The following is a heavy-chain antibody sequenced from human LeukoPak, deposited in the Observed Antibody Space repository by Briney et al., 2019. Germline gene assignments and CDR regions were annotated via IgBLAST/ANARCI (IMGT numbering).Heavy chain of an antibody. J-gene: IGHJ4*02. D-gene: IGHD6-13*01. CDR3: ARQKASSSWYYFDL. CDR1: GGSISSSNYY. Sequence: SETLSLTCTVSGGSISSSNYYWGWIRQPPGKGLEWIGGLYYTGSTYSHPSLKSRVTVSVDTSKNQFSLKLSSVTAADTALYFCARQKASSSWYYFDLWGQGTLVTVSS. CDR2: LYYTGST. V-gene: IGHV4-39*01.